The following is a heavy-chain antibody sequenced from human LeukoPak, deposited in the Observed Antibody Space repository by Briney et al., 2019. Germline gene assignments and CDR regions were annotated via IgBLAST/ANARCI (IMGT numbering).Heavy chain of an antibody. J-gene: IGHJ6*02. Sequence: SQTLSLTCTDSGGSISSGGYYWSWIRQHPGKGLEWIGYIYYSGSTYYNPSLKSRVTISVDTSKNQFSLKLSSVTAADTAVYYCARGVDIVATRFFYGMDVWGQGTTVTVSS. CDR3: ARGVDIVATRFFYGMDV. CDR1: GGSISSGGYY. D-gene: IGHD5-12*01. CDR2: IYYSGST. V-gene: IGHV4-31*03.